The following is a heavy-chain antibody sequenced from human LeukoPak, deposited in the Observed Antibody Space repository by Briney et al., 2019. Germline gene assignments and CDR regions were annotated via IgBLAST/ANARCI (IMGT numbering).Heavy chain of an antibody. D-gene: IGHD7-27*01. J-gene: IGHJ4*02. V-gene: IGHV4-34*01. CDR2: INHSGST. CDR1: GGSFSGYY. Sequence: PSETLSLTCAVYGGSFSGYYWSWIRQPPGKGLEWIGEINHSGSTNYNPSLKSRVTIAVETSKNQFYLRLSSVTAADTAVYYCARREPGIYYFDYWGQGTLVTVSS. CDR3: ARREPGIYYFDY.